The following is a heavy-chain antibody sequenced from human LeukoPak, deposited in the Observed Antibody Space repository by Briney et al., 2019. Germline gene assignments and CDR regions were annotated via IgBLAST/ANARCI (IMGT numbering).Heavy chain of an antibody. Sequence: SETLSPTCTVSGGSISSYYWSWIRQPPGKGLEWIGYIYYSGSTNYNPSLKSRVTISVDTSKNQFSLKLSSVTAADTAVYYCARGQWLVPIQYWGQGTLVTVSS. D-gene: IGHD6-19*01. CDR1: GGSISSYY. CDR2: IYYSGST. V-gene: IGHV4-59*01. CDR3: ARGQWLVPIQY. J-gene: IGHJ4*02.